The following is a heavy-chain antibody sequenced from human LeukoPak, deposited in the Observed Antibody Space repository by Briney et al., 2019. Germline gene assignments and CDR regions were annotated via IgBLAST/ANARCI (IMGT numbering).Heavy chain of an antibody. J-gene: IGHJ4*02. CDR1: GFTFSSYA. CDR3: AVPAAVYGGGFDY. D-gene: IGHD2-2*01. Sequence: HPGGSLRLSCAASGFTFSSYAMSWVRQAPGKGLEWVSAISGSGGSTYYADSVKGRFTISRDNSKNTLYLQMNSLRAEDTAVYYCAVPAAVYGGGFDYWGQGTLVTVSS. CDR2: ISGSGGST. V-gene: IGHV3-23*01.